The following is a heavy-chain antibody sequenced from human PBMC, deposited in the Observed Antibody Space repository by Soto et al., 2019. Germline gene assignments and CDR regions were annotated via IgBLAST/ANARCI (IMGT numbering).Heavy chain of an antibody. CDR3: ARDSGTPYYDFWSGYYTNGYFDY. V-gene: IGHV4-59*01. D-gene: IGHD3-3*01. CDR1: GGSISSYY. CDR2: IYYSGST. Sequence: SETLSLTCTVSGGSISSYYWSWIRQPPGKGLEWIGYIYYSGSTNYNPSLKSRVTISVGTSKNQFSLKLSSVTAADTAVYYCARDSGTPYYDFWSGYYTNGYFDYWGQGTLVTVSS. J-gene: IGHJ4*02.